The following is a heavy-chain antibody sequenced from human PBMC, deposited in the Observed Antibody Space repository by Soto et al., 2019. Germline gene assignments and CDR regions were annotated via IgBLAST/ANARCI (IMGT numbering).Heavy chain of an antibody. CDR3: ARDSGYGDPFEY. D-gene: IGHD4-17*01. CDR1: GGSISGYY. CDR2: IYYSGSA. J-gene: IGHJ4*02. Sequence: PSETLSLTCTVSGGSISGYYWNWIRQPPGKGLEWIGYIYYSGSAISSPSLKSRVTISVDTSKNQFSLRLSSVTAADTAVYYCARDSGYGDPFEYWGQGTLVTVSS. V-gene: IGHV4-59*01.